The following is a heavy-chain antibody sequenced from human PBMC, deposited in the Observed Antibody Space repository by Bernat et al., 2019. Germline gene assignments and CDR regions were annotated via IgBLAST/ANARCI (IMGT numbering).Heavy chain of an antibody. CDR2: ISSSSSYI. V-gene: IGHV3-21*01. J-gene: IGHJ4*02. D-gene: IGHD3-9*01. CDR1: GFTFSSYS. CDR3: ARDRAYFDWLADY. Sequence: EVQLVESGGGLVQPGRSLRLSCTASGFTFSSYSMNWVRQAPGKGLEWVSSISSSSSYIYYADSVKGRFTISRDNAKNSLYLQMNSLRAEDTAVYYCARDRAYFDWLADYWGQGTLVTVSS.